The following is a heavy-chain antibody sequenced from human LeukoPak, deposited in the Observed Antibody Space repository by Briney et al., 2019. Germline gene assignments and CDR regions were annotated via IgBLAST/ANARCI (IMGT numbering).Heavy chain of an antibody. Sequence: GGSLRLSCAASGFTFSDYEMNWLRQAPRKELEWVSYISGSGTTMYYADSVRGRFTISRDNAENSLYLQTNSLRAEDTAIYYCARGLRKGRYFDYWGQGTLVTVSS. CDR2: ISGSGTTM. V-gene: IGHV3-48*03. CDR1: GFTFSDYE. J-gene: IGHJ4*02. CDR3: ARGLRKGRYFDY. D-gene: IGHD3-16*01.